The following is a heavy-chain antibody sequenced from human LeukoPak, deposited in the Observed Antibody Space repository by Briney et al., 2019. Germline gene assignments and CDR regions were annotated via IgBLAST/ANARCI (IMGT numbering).Heavy chain of an antibody. J-gene: IGHJ3*02. D-gene: IGHD3-16*02. CDR2: IYYSGST. CDR3: ASYVSSLYAFRI. Sequence: PSETLSLTCTVSGGSISSSSYYWGWIRQPPGKGLEWIGSIYYSGSTYYNPSLKSRVTISVDTSKNQFSLKLSSVTAADTGVYYCASYVSSLYAFRIWGQGTMVTVSS. CDR1: GGSISSSSYY. V-gene: IGHV4-39*07.